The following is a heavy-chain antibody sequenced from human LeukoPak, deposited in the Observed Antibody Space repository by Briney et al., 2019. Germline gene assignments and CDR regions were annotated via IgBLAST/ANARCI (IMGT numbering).Heavy chain of an antibody. CDR1: GFTFSSYE. V-gene: IGHV3-48*03. Sequence: GGSLRLSCAASGFTFSSYEMNWVRQAPGKGLEWVSYISSSGSTIYYADSVKGRFTISRDNAKNSLYLQLNSLRAEDTAVYYCARSYTITVDYWGEGTLVTVSS. CDR2: ISSSGSTI. CDR3: ARSYTITVDY. J-gene: IGHJ4*02. D-gene: IGHD5-12*01.